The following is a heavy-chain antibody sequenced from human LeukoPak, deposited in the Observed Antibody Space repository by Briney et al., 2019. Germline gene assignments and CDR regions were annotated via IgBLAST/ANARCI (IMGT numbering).Heavy chain of an antibody. Sequence: GGSLRLSCAASGFTFSDYYMSWIRQAPGKGLEWVSYISSSGSTIYYADSVKGRFTISRDNAKNSLYLQMSSLRAEDTAVYYCARDLSLGYCSSTSCYPGFDYWGQGTLVTVSS. CDR1: GFTFSDYY. CDR2: ISSSGSTI. V-gene: IGHV3-11*01. CDR3: ARDLSLGYCSSTSCYPGFDY. J-gene: IGHJ4*02. D-gene: IGHD2-2*01.